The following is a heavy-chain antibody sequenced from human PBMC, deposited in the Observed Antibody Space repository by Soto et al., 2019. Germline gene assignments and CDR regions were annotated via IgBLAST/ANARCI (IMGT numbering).Heavy chain of an antibody. CDR3: ASWRKQWLVVLGYFDY. Sequence: PGGSLRLSCAASGFTFSSYAMHWVRQAPGKGLEWVAVISYDGSNKYYADSVKGRFTISRDNSKNTLYLQMNSLRAEDTAVYYCASWRKQWLVVLGYFDYWGQGTLVTVSS. J-gene: IGHJ4*02. D-gene: IGHD6-19*01. CDR2: ISYDGSNK. V-gene: IGHV3-30-3*01. CDR1: GFTFSSYA.